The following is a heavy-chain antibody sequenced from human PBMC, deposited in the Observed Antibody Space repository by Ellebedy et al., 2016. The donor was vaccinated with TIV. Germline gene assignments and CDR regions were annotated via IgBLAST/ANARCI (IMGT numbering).Heavy chain of an antibody. CDR2: ISSSGWIP. CDR3: AKDSRWGTGHDYRSMTTDFDY. CDR1: GFTFTTYS. D-gene: IGHD5-12*01. J-gene: IGHJ4*02. V-gene: IGHV3-48*04. Sequence: PGGSLRLSCVVSGFTFTTYSMNWVRQAPGKGLEWIAYISSSGWIPYYADSVKGRFTILRDNAKNSLFLEMNSLRSEDTAVYYCAKDSRWGTGHDYRSMTTDFDYWGQGTLVTVSS.